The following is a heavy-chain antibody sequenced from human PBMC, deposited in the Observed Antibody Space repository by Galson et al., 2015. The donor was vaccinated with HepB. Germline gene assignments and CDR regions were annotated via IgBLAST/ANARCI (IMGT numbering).Heavy chain of an antibody. CDR1: GYTFTSYY. CDR2: INPSGGST. CDR3: ARDPGDYYGSGTLDFDY. J-gene: IGHJ4*02. D-gene: IGHD3-10*01. Sequence: SCKASGYTFTSYYMHWVRQAPGQGLEWMGIINPSGGSTSYAQKFQGRVTMTRDTSTSTVYMELSSLRSEDTAVYYCARDPGDYYGSGTLDFDYWGQGTLVTVSS. V-gene: IGHV1-46*01.